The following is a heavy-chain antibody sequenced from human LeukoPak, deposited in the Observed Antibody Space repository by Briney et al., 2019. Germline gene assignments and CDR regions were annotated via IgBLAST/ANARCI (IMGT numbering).Heavy chain of an antibody. CDR1: GFTFSSYA. D-gene: IGHD6-13*01. CDR3: ARGLTGIAAAGRYNWFDP. V-gene: IGHV3-74*01. J-gene: IGHJ5*02. Sequence: GGSLRLSCAASGFTFSSYAMSWVRQAPGKGLVWVSRINSDGSSTSYADSVKGRFTISRDNAKNTLYLQMNSLRAEDTAVYYCARGLTGIAAAGRYNWFDPWGQGTLVTVSS. CDR2: INSDGSST.